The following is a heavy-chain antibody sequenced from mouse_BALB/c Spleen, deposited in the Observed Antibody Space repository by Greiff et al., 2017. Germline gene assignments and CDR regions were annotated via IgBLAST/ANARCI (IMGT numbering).Heavy chain of an antibody. CDR1: GDSITSGY. V-gene: IGHV3-8*02. CDR3: ARPPSTMITTGYAMDY. CDR2: ISYSGST. Sequence: EVQLVESGPSLVKPSQTLSLTCSVTGDSITSGYWNWIRKFPGNKLEYMGYISYSGSTYYNPSLKSRISITRDTSKNQYYLQLNSVTTEDTATYYCARPPSTMITTGYAMDYWGQGTSVTVSS. D-gene: IGHD2-4*01. J-gene: IGHJ4*01.